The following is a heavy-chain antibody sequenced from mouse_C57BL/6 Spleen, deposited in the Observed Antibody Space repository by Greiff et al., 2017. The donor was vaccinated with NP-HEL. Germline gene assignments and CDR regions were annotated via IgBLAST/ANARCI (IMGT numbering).Heavy chain of an antibody. CDR3: ARGSYRNSQLGRFTY. CDR1: GYSFTGYF. Sequence: EVQLQQSGPELVKPGDSVKISCKASGYSFTGYFMNWVMQSHGKSLEWIGRINPYNGDTFYNQKFKGKATLTVDKSSSTAHMGLRSLTSEDSAVYYCARGSYRNSQLGRFTYWGKGTLVTVSA. J-gene: IGHJ3*01. V-gene: IGHV1-20*01. CDR2: INPYNGDT. D-gene: IGHD4-1*02.